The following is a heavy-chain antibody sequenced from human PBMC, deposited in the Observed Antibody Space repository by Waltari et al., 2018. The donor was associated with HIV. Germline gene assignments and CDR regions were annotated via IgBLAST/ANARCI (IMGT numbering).Heavy chain of an antibody. CDR1: GFTFSSSW. J-gene: IGHJ4*02. CDR2: IKEDGSER. Sequence: EVRLVESGGGLVQPGGSLRLSCAASGFTFSSSWMTWVRQAPGKGLEWVANIKEDGSERHYVDTVKGRFTISRDNAKNSLYLQMNSLRAEDTAVYYCARRQQLTDWGQGTLVTVSS. D-gene: IGHD6-13*01. CDR3: ARRQQLTD. V-gene: IGHV3-7*01.